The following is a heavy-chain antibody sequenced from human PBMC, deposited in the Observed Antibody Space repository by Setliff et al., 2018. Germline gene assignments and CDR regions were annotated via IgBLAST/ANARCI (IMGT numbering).Heavy chain of an antibody. CDR2: IYHNGNS. Sequence: SETLSLTCSVSGYSISSGYYWGWIRQPPGKGLEWIGSIYHNGNSYYNPSLKSRVTISVDTSKNQLSLKLSSVTAAETAVYYCARDFGSHFFDYWGQGTLVTVSS. CDR1: GYSISSGYY. J-gene: IGHJ4*02. CDR3: ARDFGSHFFDY. V-gene: IGHV4-38-2*02. D-gene: IGHD3-16*01.